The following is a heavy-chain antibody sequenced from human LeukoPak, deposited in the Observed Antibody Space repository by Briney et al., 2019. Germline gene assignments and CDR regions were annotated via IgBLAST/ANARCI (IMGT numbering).Heavy chain of an antibody. V-gene: IGHV1-24*01. Sequence: ASVKVSCKVSGYTLTELSMHWVRQAPGKGLEWMGGFDPEDGETIYAQKFQGRVTMTEDTSTDTAYMELSSLRSEDTAVYYCVTDVAGGNTAMVTALGYWGQGTLVTVSS. CDR3: VTDVAGGNTAMVTALGY. CDR2: FDPEDGET. D-gene: IGHD5-18*01. CDR1: GYTLTELS. J-gene: IGHJ4*02.